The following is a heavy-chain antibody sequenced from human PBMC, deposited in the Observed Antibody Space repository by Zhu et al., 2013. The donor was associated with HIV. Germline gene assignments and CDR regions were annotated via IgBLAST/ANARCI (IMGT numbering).Heavy chain of an antibody. D-gene: IGHD3-10*01. Sequence: QVQLVQSGAEMKKPGASVKVSCKASGHTFTSYDITWVRQAPGQGLEWMGWIRSSPANTKYAQKFQGRVIMTTDTSTRAAYLELGSLRSDDSAVYYCARVRSLSGAFDLWGQGTMVTVSS. CDR2: IRSSPANT. CDR3: ARVRSLSGAFDL. V-gene: IGHV1-18*01. J-gene: IGHJ3*01. CDR1: GHTFTSYD.